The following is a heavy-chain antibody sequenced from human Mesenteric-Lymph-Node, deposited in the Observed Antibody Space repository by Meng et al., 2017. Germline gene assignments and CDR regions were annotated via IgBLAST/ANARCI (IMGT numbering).Heavy chain of an antibody. CDR3: ARDSPGGYGYFDS. J-gene: IGHJ4*02. CDR2: IHYSGTT. Sequence: QVLVQESGPGLVKPSQTLSLTCTASDGFTTSDDYYWSWIRQPPGKGLEWIGYIHYSGTTYYNPSLKSRIAISLDTSKNQFSLNLNSVTAADAAVYYCARDSPGGYGYFDSWGQGTLVTVSS. D-gene: IGHD5-12*01. V-gene: IGHV4-30-4*01. CDR1: DGFTTSDDYY.